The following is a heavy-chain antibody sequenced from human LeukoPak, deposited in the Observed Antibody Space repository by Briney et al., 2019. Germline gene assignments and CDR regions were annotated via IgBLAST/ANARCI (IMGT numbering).Heavy chain of an antibody. CDR3: ARLGYCSRTTCSRSAKFDY. CDR2: INHSGST. V-gene: IGHV4-34*01. CDR1: GGSFSGYY. Sequence: SETLSLTCAVYGGSFSGYYWSWIRQPPGKGLEWIGEINHSGSTNYNPSLKSRVTISVDTSKNQFSLKLSSVTAADTAVYYCARLGYCSRTTCSRSAKFDYWGQGTLVTVSS. D-gene: IGHD2-2*01. J-gene: IGHJ4*02.